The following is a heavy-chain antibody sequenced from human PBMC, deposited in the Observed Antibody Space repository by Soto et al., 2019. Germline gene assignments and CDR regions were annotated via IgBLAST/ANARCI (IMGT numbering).Heavy chain of an antibody. V-gene: IGHV3-23*01. J-gene: IGHJ4*02. CDR1: GFTFSSYA. CDR2: ISGSGGTT. Sequence: GGSLRLSCAASGFTFSSYAMSWVRQAPGKWLEWVSVISGSGGTTYYADSVKGRFTISRDNSKNTLYLQMNSLRAEDTAVYYCAKPNLYCSSTSCYDYWGQGXLVTV. CDR3: AKPNLYCSSTSCYDY. D-gene: IGHD2-2*01.